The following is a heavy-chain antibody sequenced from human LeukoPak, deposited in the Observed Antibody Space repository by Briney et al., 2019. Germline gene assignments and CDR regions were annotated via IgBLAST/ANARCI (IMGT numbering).Heavy chain of an antibody. CDR1: GGSISSGDYY. J-gene: IGHJ3*02. D-gene: IGHD6-13*01. Sequence: PSQTLSLTCTVSGGSISSGDYYWSWIRQPPGKGLEWIGYIYYSGSTYYNPSLQSRVTISVDTSKNQFSLKLSSVTAADTAVYYCATVVAAAGSDAFDIWGQGTMVTVSS. CDR2: IYYSGST. CDR3: ATVVAAAGSDAFDI. V-gene: IGHV4-30-4*01.